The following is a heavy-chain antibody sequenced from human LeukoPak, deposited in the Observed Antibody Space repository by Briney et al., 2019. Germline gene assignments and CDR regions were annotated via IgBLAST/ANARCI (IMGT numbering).Heavy chain of an antibody. CDR1: GFTFSSYA. CDR2: ISSSGGST. V-gene: IGHV3-23*01. D-gene: IGHD1-26*01. Sequence: PGGSLRLSCAASGFTFSSYAMGWVRQAPGKGLEWVSAISSSGGSTYYADSVKGRFTISRDNSKNTLYLQMNSLRAEDTAVYYCAKSYSGSYSFFDYWGQGTLVTVSS. J-gene: IGHJ4*02. CDR3: AKSYSGSYSFFDY.